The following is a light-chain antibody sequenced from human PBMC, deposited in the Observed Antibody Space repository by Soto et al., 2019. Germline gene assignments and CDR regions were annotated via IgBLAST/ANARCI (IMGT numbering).Light chain of an antibody. CDR3: QQYSNWPPWT. CDR1: QSVNNN. CDR2: GAS. V-gene: IGKV3-15*01. J-gene: IGKJ1*01. Sequence: EVVMTQSPATLSVSPGERATLSCRASQSVNNNLAWYQQRPGQAPTLLISGASTRAAGIPDRFSGSGSGTEFTLSISSLQSEDGGVYYCQQYSNWPPWTFGQGTKVEIK.